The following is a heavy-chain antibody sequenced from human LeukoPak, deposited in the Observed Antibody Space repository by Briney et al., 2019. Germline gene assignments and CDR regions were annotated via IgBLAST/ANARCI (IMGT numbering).Heavy chain of an antibody. CDR1: GFTFSSYW. J-gene: IGHJ5*02. V-gene: IGHV3-74*01. CDR3: ARPVGYSSSWYGRDWFDP. Sequence: GGSLRLSCAASGFTFSSYWMHWVRQAPGKGLVWVSRINSDGSSTSYADSVKGRFTISRDNAKNTLYLQMDSLRAEDTAVYYCARPVGYSSSWYGRDWFDPWGQGTLVTVSS. CDR2: INSDGSST. D-gene: IGHD6-13*01.